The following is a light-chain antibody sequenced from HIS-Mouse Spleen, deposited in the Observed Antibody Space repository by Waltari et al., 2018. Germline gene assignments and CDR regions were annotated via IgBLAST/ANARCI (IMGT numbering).Light chain of an antibody. J-gene: IGLJ3*02. CDR1: SSHSRSNT. CDR2: SNN. V-gene: IGLV1-44*01. CDR3: AAWDDSLNGWV. Sequence: QSVLTQPPSASETPGQRVTISCSGSSSHSRSNTVNCYQQLPGTAPKLPIYSNNQRPSGVPDRFSGSKSGTSASLAISGLQSGDEADYYCAAWDDSLNGWVFGGGTKLTVL.